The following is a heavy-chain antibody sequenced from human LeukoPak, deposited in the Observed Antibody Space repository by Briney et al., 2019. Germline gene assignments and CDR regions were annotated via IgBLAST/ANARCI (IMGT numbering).Heavy chain of an antibody. CDR3: AKSDSSGYYASNFDY. J-gene: IGHJ4*02. Sequence: GGSLRLSCAASGFTFSSYSMAWVRQAPGKGLEWVSSISSSSYIYYADSVKGRFTISRDNAKNSLYLQMNSLRAEDTAVYYCAKSDSSGYYASNFDYWGQGTLVTVSS. CDR2: ISSSSYI. V-gene: IGHV3-21*04. D-gene: IGHD3-22*01. CDR1: GFTFSSYS.